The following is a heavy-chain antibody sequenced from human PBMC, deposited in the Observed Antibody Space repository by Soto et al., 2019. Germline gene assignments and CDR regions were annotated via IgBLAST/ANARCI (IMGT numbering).Heavy chain of an antibody. Sequence: QVQLQESGPGLVKPSGTLSLTCAVFGGSISNSNWWTWVRQPPRKGLDWIGEIFHSGSTNYNSSLMGRDTISVDKPNNQFALKLSSVTAADTAVYYCAHRPIVGAAIWGQGTLVTVSS. CDR3: AHRPIVGAAI. J-gene: IGHJ4*02. D-gene: IGHD1-26*01. CDR1: GGSISNSNW. CDR2: IFHSGST. V-gene: IGHV4-4*02.